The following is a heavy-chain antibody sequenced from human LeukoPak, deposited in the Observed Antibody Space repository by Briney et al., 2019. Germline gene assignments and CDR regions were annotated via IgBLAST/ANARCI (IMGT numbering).Heavy chain of an antibody. V-gene: IGHV3-23*01. CDR3: AKDDTAMVSAVFDY. CDR2: ITGSGGNT. CDR1: GFPFSSFA. Sequence: GGSLRLSCAASGFPFSSFAMSWVRQAPGKGLEWVSGITGSGGNTYYADSVKGRFTISRDNSKNTLYLQMDSLRAEDTAVYYCAKDDTAMVSAVFDYWGQGTLVTVSS. D-gene: IGHD5-18*01. J-gene: IGHJ4*02.